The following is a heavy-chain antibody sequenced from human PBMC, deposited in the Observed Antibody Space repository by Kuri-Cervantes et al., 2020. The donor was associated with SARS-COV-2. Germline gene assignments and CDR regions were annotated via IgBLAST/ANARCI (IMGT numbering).Heavy chain of an antibody. CDR3: ARGMVRGVIQYYYYGMDV. V-gene: IGHV1-2*04. CDR2: INPNSGGT. CDR1: GYTFTGYY. D-gene: IGHD3-10*01. J-gene: IGHJ6*02. Sequence: ASVKVSCKASGYTFTGYYMHWVRQAPGQGLEWMGWINPNSGGTNYAQKFQGWVTMTRDTSISTAYMELSRLRSDDTAVYYCARGMVRGVIQYYYYGMDVWGQETTVTVSS.